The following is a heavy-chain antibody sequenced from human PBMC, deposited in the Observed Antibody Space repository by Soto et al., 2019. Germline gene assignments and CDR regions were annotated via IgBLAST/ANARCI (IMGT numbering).Heavy chain of an antibody. CDR3: ARGKGLIAAAGYWFDP. V-gene: IGHV4-34*01. CDR2: INHSGST. Sequence: SETPSLTCTVSGGSINNYYWSWIRQPPGKGLEWIGEINHSGSTNYNPSLKSRVTISVDTSKNQFSLKLSSVTAADTAVYCCARGKGLIAAAGYWFDPWGQGTLVTVSS. D-gene: IGHD6-13*01. J-gene: IGHJ5*02. CDR1: GGSINNYY.